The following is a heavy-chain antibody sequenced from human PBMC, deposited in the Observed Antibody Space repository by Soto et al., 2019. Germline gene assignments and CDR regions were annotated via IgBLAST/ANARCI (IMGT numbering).Heavy chain of an antibody. D-gene: IGHD5-18*01. CDR3: ARDLDRYGHTYSDGMDV. V-gene: IGHV3-30-3*01. J-gene: IGHJ6*02. CDR2: ISYDGSNK. CDR1: GFTFSSYA. Sequence: QVQLVESGGGVVQPGRSLRLSCAASGFTFSSYAMHWVRQAPGKGLEWVAVISYDGSNKYYADSVKGRFTISRDNSKNSLYLQMNSLRDEDTAVYYCARDLDRYGHTYSDGMDVWGQGTTVTVSS.